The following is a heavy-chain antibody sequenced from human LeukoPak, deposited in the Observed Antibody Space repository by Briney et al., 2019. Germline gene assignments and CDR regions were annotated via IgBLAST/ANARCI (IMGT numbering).Heavy chain of an antibody. D-gene: IGHD4-17*01. CDR2: MSPNSGDT. CDR3: ARNDYGGHDAFDI. V-gene: IGHV1-8*01. Sequence: ASVTVSCKASGYTFTTHDINWVRQATGQGLEWLGWMSPNSGDTGYAQKFQGRVTMTRSTSINTAYMELSSLRSEDTAIYYCARNDYGGHDAFDIWGQGTMVIVSS. J-gene: IGHJ3*02. CDR1: GYTFTTHD.